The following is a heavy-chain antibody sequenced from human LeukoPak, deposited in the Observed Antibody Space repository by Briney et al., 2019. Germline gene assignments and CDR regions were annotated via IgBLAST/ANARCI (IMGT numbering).Heavy chain of an antibody. J-gene: IGHJ6*02. Sequence: KPSQTLSLTCTVSGGSISSGGYYWSWIRQPPGKGLEWIGYIYHSGSTYYNPSLKSRVTISVDTSKNQFSLKLSSVTAADTAVYYCAREKSGSELFWDYYYYGMDVWGQGTTVTVSS. CDR2: IYHSGST. V-gene: IGHV4-30-2*01. CDR3: AREKSGSELFWDYYYYGMDV. CDR1: GGSISSGGYY. D-gene: IGHD2-15*01.